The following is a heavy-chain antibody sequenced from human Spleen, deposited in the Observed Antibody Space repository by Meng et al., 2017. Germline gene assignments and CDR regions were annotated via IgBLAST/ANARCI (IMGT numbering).Heavy chain of an antibody. CDR3: VRCRGDCYTTGETGFDY. CDR1: GFTFSDHH. V-gene: IGHV3-11*04. D-gene: IGHD2-21*02. CDR2: ISNSGSSI. J-gene: IGHJ4*02. Sequence: QRLLVDSGGDLVKPGGALRFSWAASGFTFSDHHMSWLRQAPGKGLEWLSYISNSGSSIYYSDSVKGRFTISRDNSMNTLYLQMDSLRAEDTAVYYCVRCRGDCYTTGETGFDYWGQGTLVTVSS.